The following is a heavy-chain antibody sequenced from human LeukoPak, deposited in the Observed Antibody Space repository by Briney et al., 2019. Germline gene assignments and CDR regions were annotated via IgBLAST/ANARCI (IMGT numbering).Heavy chain of an antibody. V-gene: IGHV3-66*01. J-gene: IGHJ4*02. Sequence: PGGSLRLSCAASGYTVSSNYMSWVRQAPGKGLEWVSVIYSGGSTYYADSVKGRFTISRDNSKNTLYLQMNSPRAEDTAVYYCARAILCRGGSCYFDYWGQGTLVTVSS. D-gene: IGHD2-15*01. CDR1: GYTVSSNY. CDR3: ARAILCRGGSCYFDY. CDR2: IYSGGST.